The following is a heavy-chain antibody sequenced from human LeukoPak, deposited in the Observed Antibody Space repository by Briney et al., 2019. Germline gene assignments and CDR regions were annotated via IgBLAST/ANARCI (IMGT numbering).Heavy chain of an antibody. J-gene: IGHJ4*02. Sequence: GGSLRLSCAASGFTFSSYAMSWVRQDPGKGLEWVSAISGSGGSTYYADSVKGRFTISRDNSKDTLYLQMNSLRAEDTAVYYCAKDDLAIGLTTVTIVDYWGQGTLVTVSS. CDR3: AKDDLAIGLTTVTIVDY. D-gene: IGHD4-17*01. V-gene: IGHV3-23*01. CDR1: GFTFSSYA. CDR2: ISGSGGST.